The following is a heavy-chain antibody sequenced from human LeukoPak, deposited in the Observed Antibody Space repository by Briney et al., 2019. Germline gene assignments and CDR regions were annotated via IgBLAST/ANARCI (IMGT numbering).Heavy chain of an antibody. CDR1: GYSFTSYW. J-gene: IGHJ4*02. Sequence: GESLKISCKGSGYSFTSYWIGWVRQMPGKGLEWMGIIYPGDSDTRYSPSFQGQVTISADKSISTAYLQWSSLKASDTAMYYCARRIYCGGDCNYFDYWGQGTLVTVSS. V-gene: IGHV5-51*01. CDR2: IYPGDSDT. D-gene: IGHD2-21*02. CDR3: ARRIYCGGDCNYFDY.